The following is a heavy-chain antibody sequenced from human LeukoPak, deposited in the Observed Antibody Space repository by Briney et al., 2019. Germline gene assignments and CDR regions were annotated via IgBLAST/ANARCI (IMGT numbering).Heavy chain of an antibody. V-gene: IGHV3-74*01. Sequence: PGGSLRLSCAASGFTFSSYSMNWVRQAPGKGLVWVSRINSDGSSTSYADSVKGRFTISRDNAKNTLYLQMNSLRAEDTAVYYCARGLGYYGSGSQNFDYWGQGTLVTVSS. CDR3: ARGLGYYGSGSQNFDY. CDR2: INSDGSST. J-gene: IGHJ4*02. CDR1: GFTFSSYS. D-gene: IGHD3-10*01.